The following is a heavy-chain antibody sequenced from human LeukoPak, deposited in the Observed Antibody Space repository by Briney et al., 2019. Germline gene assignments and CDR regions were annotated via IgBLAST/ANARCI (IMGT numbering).Heavy chain of an antibody. J-gene: IGHJ5*02. Sequence: GGSLRLSCAASGFTFSSYGMHWVRQAPGKGLEWVAVISYDGSNKYYADSVKGRFTISRDNSKNTLYLQMNSLRAEDTAVYYCAKLNCGGDCDENWFDPWGQGTLVTVSS. V-gene: IGHV3-30*18. CDR1: GFTFSSYG. D-gene: IGHD2-21*02. CDR3: AKLNCGGDCDENWFDP. CDR2: ISYDGSNK.